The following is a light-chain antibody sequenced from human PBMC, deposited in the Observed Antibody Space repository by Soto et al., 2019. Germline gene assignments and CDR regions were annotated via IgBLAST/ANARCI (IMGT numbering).Light chain of an antibody. CDR2: NNN. J-gene: IGLJ2*01. Sequence: QSVLTQPPSASGTPGQGVSISCSGGSSNIGSDTVNWYQHFPGTAPKLLIYNNNQRPSGVPDRFSGSKSGNTASLTISGLQAEDEGDYFCCSYEGTYSFRVFGGGTQLTVL. V-gene: IGLV1-44*01. CDR3: CSYEGTYSFRV. CDR1: SSNIGSDT.